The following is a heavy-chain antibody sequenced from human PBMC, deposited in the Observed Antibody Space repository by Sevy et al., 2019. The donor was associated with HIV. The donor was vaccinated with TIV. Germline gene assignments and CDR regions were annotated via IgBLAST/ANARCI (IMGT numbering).Heavy chain of an antibody. CDR3: ARGDYYEGWYFDL. V-gene: IGHV4-4*07. D-gene: IGHD3-22*01. CDR2: IYTSGST. Sequence: SETLSLTCTVSGGSISSYYWSWIRQPAGKGLEWIGRIYTSGSTNYNSSLKSRVTMSVETSKNQFSLKLSSVTAADTAVYYCARGDYYEGWYFDLWGRGTLVTVSS. CDR1: GGSISSYY. J-gene: IGHJ2*01.